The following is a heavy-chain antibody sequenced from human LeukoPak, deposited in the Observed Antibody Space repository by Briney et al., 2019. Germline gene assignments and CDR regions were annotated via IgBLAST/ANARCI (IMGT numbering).Heavy chain of an antibody. CDR2: IYYSGST. CDR1: GGSISSSSYY. V-gene: IGHV4-39*01. J-gene: IGHJ6*03. D-gene: IGHD3-10*01. CDR3: ARHSAGGGYYMDV. Sequence: RPSETLPLTCTVSGGSISSSSYYWGWIRQPPGKGLEWIGSIYYSGSTYYNPSLKSRVTISVDTSKNQFSLKLSSVTAADTAVYYCARHSAGGGYYMDVWGKGTTVTVSS.